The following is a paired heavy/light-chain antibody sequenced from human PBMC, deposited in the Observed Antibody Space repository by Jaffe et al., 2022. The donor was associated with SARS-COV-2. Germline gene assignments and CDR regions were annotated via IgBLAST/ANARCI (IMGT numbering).Light chain of an antibody. V-gene: IGLV2-8*01. CDR3: SSFAGSEILL. J-gene: IGLJ2*01. Sequence: QSALTQPPSASGSPGQSVAISCTGTSSDVGAYNYVSWYQQHPGKAPELIIYEVNKRPSRVPDRFSGSKSGNTASLTVSGLQPEDEADYYCSSFAGSEILLFGGGTKLTVL. CDR2: EVN. CDR1: SSDVGAYNY.
Heavy chain of an antibody. V-gene: IGHV7-4-1*02. CDR1: GYTFTSYS. CDR2: ISTKTGNP. J-gene: IGHJ5*02. D-gene: IGHD2-8*01. Sequence: QAQLVQSGSEIKKPGASVKLSCKASGYTFTSYSITWVRQAPGQGLEWMGRISTKTGNPIYAQGFTGRFVFSLDTSINTAYLQISSLKAEDTAIYYCARIILVAGLWFDPWGQGTLVTVSS. CDR3: ARIILVAGLWFDP.